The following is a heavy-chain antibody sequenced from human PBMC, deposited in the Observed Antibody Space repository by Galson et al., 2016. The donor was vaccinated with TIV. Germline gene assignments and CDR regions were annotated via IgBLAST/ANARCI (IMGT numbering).Heavy chain of an antibody. J-gene: IGHJ4*02. Sequence: PALVKPTQTLTLACTFSGFSLSTSGVAVGRIRQPPGKALEWLALVYGDDGKRYSPSLKSRLTITKDASKNQVVVTMTNMDPVDTATYYCAYTVADYSDSSGWVDYFDYWGQGTLVTVSS. CDR1: GFSLSTSGVA. CDR3: AYTVADYSDSSGWVDYFDY. CDR2: VYGDDGK. D-gene: IGHD3-22*01. V-gene: IGHV2-5*02.